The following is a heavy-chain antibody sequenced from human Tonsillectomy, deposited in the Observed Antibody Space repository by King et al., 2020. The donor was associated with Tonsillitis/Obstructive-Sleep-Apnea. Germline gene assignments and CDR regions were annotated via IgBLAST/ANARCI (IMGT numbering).Heavy chain of an antibody. CDR1: GYSFTNYW. J-gene: IGHJ5*02. Sequence: ERQLVQSGAEVKKPGESLKISCKGSGYSFTNYWIAWVRQMPGKGLEWRGVIYPGYSTTSYSPSFQGQVTISADNSISTAYLQWSGLKAADTAVYYWARHPTGFPNWFDPWGQGTLVTVSS. V-gene: IGHV5-51*01. D-gene: IGHD3-10*01. CDR3: ARHPTGFPNWFDP. CDR2: IYPGYSTT.